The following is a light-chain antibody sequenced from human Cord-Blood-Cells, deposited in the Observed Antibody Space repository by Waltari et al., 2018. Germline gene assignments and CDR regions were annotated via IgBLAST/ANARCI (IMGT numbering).Light chain of an antibody. V-gene: IGLV1-36*01. CDR2: YDD. CDR1: SSNIGHNA. Sequence: QSVLTQPPSVSEAPRQRVTISCSGSSSNIGHNAVNWYQQLPGKAPKLLIYYDDLLPSGVSDRFSGSKSGTSASLAISGLQSEDEADYYCAAWDDSLNGNWVFGGGTKLTVL. J-gene: IGLJ3*02. CDR3: AAWDDSLNGNWV.